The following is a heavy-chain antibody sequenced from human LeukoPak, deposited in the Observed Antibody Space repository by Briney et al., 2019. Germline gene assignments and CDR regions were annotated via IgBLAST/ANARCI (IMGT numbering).Heavy chain of an antibody. V-gene: IGHV4-34*01. D-gene: IGHD1-26*01. CDR3: AGSGSYFDY. CDR2: INHSGST. J-gene: IGHJ4*02. Sequence: SETMSLTSAVYGGSLSGYYGSWIRQPPGKGLEWIGEINHSGSTNYNPSLKSRVTISVDTSKNQFSLKLSSVTAADSAVYYCAGSGSYFDYWGQGTLVTVSS. CDR1: GGSLSGYY.